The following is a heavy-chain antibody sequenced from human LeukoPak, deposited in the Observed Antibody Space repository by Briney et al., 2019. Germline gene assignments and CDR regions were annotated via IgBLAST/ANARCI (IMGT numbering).Heavy chain of an antibody. D-gene: IGHD3-16*01. CDR1: GAFVLSGGHY. V-gene: IGHV4-31*03. CDR3: TKDLRVDDSPLGFDP. Sequence: SETLSLTCTVSGAFVLSGGHYWSWIRKHPGQGLEWIGYIHSSGTTKYKPSLKSRAFISLDASKNQFSLRLTSVTAADTAVYYCTKDLRVDDSPLGFDPWGQGTLVTVSS. J-gene: IGHJ5*02. CDR2: IHSSGTT.